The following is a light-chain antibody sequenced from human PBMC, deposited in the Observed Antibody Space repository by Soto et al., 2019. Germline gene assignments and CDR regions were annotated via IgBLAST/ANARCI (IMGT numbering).Light chain of an antibody. Sequence: QSALTQPRSVSGSPGQSVTISCTGTSSDVGGYNYVSWYQQHPGKAPKLMIYDVSKRPSGVPDRFSGSKSGNTASLTISGLQAVDEADYYCCSYAGSDIWVFGGGTKLTVL. J-gene: IGLJ3*02. CDR2: DVS. CDR3: CSYAGSDIWV. CDR1: SSDVGGYNY. V-gene: IGLV2-11*01.